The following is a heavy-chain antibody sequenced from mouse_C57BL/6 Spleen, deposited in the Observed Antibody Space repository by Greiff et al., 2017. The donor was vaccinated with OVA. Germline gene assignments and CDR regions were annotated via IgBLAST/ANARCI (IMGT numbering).Heavy chain of an antibody. CDR1: GFTFSSYA. V-gene: IGHV5-4*01. CDR2: ISDGGSYT. D-gene: IGHD1-1*01. CDR3: ARDLGDYGSSSFDY. Sequence: EVKLQESGGGLVKPGGSLKLSCAASGFTFSSYAMSWVRQTPEKRLEWVATISDGGSYTYYPDNVKGRFTISRDNAKNNLYLQMSHLKSEDTAMYYCARDLGDYGSSSFDYWGQGTTLTVSS. J-gene: IGHJ2*01.